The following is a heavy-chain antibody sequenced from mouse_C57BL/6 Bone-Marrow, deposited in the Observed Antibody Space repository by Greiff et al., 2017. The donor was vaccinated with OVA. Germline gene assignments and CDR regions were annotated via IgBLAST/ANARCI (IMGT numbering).Heavy chain of an antibody. CDR2: ILPGSGST. CDR1: GYTFTGYW. Sequence: VQLQQSGAELMKPGASVKLSCKATGYTFTGYWIEWVKQRPGHGLEWIGEILPGSGSTNNNEKFKGKATFTADTSSSTDYMQLSNLTTEDSAIYYCAREYYYSVYFDYWGQGTTLTVSS. CDR3: AREYYYSVYFDY. D-gene: IGHD1-1*01. J-gene: IGHJ2*01. V-gene: IGHV1-9*01.